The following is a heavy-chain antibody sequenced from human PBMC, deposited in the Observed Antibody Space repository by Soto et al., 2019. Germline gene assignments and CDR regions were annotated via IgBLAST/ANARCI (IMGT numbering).Heavy chain of an antibody. CDR3: ARGGGSTKVDY. D-gene: IGHD2-2*01. CDR2: TSNSGST. CDR1: GGSITSSGYY. Sequence: QVQLQESGPGLVKPSQTLSLTCTVSGGSITSSGYYWSWIRQHPGEGLEWIGFTSNSGSTSYNPSLKRRVTISVDTSSNQFSLNLKSVTAADTAVYYCARGGGSTKVDYGGQGTLVTVS. J-gene: IGHJ4*02. V-gene: IGHV4-31*03.